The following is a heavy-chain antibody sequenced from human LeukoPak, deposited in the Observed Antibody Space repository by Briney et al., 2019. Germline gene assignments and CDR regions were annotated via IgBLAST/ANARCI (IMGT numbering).Heavy chain of an antibody. CDR1: GYSFTSYD. CDR2: INPNSGGT. D-gene: IGHD6-19*01. CDR3: ARDLDGGWYVGVD. V-gene: IGHV1-2*02. J-gene: IGHJ4*02. Sequence: ASVKVSCKASGYSFTSYDINWVRQAPGQGLEWMGWINPNSGGTNYAQKFQGRVTMTRDTSISTAYMELSRLRSDDTAVYYCARDLDGGWYVGVDWGQGTLVTVSS.